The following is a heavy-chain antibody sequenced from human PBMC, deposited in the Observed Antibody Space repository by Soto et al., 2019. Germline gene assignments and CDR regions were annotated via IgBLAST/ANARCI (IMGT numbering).Heavy chain of an antibody. V-gene: IGHV1-8*01. CDR1: GYTFTNYD. J-gene: IGHJ5*02. CDR3: ASGRLSATRNWVDP. D-gene: IGHD2-2*01. CDR2: MNPNSGNT. Sequence: QVQLVQSGAEVKKPGASVKVSCKASGYTFTNYDINWVRQATGQGLEWMGWMNPNSGNTGYAQKFQGRVTMTRHTPXSTAYMELSSQTSEATALSYCASGRLSATRNWVDPCSHGTPVTVSS.